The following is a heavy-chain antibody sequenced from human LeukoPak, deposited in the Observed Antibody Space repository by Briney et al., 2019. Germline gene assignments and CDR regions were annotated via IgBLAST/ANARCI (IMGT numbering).Heavy chain of an antibody. CDR1: GGSFSGYY. J-gene: IGHJ4*02. CDR2: INHSGST. CDR3: ARDLYYYDYYFDY. Sequence: SETLSLTCAVYGGSFSGYYWSWIRQPPGKGLEWIGEINHSGSTNYNPSLKSRVTISVDTSKNQFSLKLSSVTAADTAVYYCARDLYYYDYYFDYRGQGTLVTVSS. D-gene: IGHD3-22*01. V-gene: IGHV4-34*01.